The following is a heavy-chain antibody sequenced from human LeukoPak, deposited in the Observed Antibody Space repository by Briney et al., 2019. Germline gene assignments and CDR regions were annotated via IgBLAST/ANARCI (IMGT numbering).Heavy chain of an antibody. V-gene: IGHV4-59*08. J-gene: IGHJ3*02. CDR2: IYYSGST. CDR1: GGSISSYY. Sequence: SETLSLTCTASGGSISSYYWSWIRQPPGKGLEWIGYIYYSGSTNYNPSLKSRVTISVDTSKNQFSLKLSSVTAADTAVYYCASHYYDSSGYLRGDAFDIWGQGTMVTVSP. CDR3: ASHYYDSSGYLRGDAFDI. D-gene: IGHD3-22*01.